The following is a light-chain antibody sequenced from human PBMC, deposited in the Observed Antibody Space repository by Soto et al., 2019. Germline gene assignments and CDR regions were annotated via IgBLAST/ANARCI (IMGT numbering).Light chain of an antibody. J-gene: IGKJ1*01. V-gene: IGKV1-39*01. CDR2: AAS. CDR3: QQTYSAPWS. Sequence: DIPMTQSPSSLSASVGDRITITCRTSQSINNYFNWYQQKPGKAPKLLIYAASSLQSGVPSRFSGSRSGTDFTLTIRSLQPEDFATYYCQQTYSAPWSFGQGTKVEIK. CDR1: QSINNY.